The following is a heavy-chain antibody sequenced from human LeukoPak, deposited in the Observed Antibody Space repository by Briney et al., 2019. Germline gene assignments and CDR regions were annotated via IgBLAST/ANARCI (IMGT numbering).Heavy chain of an antibody. V-gene: IGHV3-64*02. CDR1: GFIFNNYA. J-gene: IGHJ4*02. Sequence: GGSLRLSCAASGFIFNNYAMHWVRQAAGKGLEYVSAIGGNGDTPYYADSVKGRFTISRDNSKKTVYLQMGSLRTQDMAVYYCATRHEYSYPYWGQGTLVTVSS. CDR3: ATRHEYSYPY. D-gene: IGHD5-18*01. CDR2: IGGNGDTP.